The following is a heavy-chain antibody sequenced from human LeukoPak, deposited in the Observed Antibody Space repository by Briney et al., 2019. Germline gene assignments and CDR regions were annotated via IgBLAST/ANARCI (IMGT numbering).Heavy chain of an antibody. CDR2: IYYSGRT. CDR3: AGRASGTYDHFDN. CDR1: GGSISSSSYY. V-gene: IGHV4-39*01. D-gene: IGHD1-26*01. J-gene: IGHJ4*02. Sequence: PSETLSLTCTVSGGSISSSSYYWRWIRQPPGKVLEWLGSIYYSGRTYYNPPLNSRVTISVDTSKNQFSLRLSSVTAADTAVYYCAGRASGTYDHFDNWGQGTLVTVSS.